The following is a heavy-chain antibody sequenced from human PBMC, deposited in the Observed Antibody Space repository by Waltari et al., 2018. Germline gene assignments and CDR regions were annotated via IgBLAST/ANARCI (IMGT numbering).Heavy chain of an antibody. CDR2: ISYDGSNK. J-gene: IGHJ4*02. CDR1: GFTFSSYA. V-gene: IGHV3-30-3*01. CDR3: ARQGN. Sequence: QVQLVESGGGVVQPGRSLRLSCAASGFTFSSYAMHWVRQAPGKGLEGVAVISYDGSNKYYADSVKGRFTISRDNSKNTLYLQMNSLRAEDTAVYYCARQGNWGQGTLVTVSS.